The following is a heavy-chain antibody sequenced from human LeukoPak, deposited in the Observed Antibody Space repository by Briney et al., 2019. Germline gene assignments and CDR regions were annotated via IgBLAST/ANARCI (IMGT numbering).Heavy chain of an antibody. CDR2: ISAYNGNT. CDR3: AREPGDYGDRYYYYYYMDV. V-gene: IGHV1-18*01. D-gene: IGHD4-17*01. CDR1: GYTFTSYA. Sequence: ASVKVSCKASGYTFTSYAMNWVRQAPGQGLEWMGWISAYNGNTNYAQKLQGRVTMTTDTSTSTAYMELRSLRSDDTAVYYCAREPGDYGDRYYYYYYMDVWGKGTTVTVSS. J-gene: IGHJ6*03.